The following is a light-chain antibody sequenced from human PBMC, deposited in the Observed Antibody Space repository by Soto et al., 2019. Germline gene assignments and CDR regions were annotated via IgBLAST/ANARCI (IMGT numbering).Light chain of an antibody. CDR1: QDISTY. CDR3: QKYDKAPLT. V-gene: IGKV1-27*01. CDR2: AAY. Sequence: DIQMTQAPSSLSASVGDRVTITCRARQDISTYLAWYQQKPGKVPKLLISAAYTLQSGVPPRFSGSGSGTDFTLTISSLEPEDVATYYCQKYDKAPLTFGGGTKVEI. J-gene: IGKJ4*01.